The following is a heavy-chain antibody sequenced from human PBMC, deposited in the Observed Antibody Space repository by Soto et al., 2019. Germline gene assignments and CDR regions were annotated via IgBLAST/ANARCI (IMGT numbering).Heavy chain of an antibody. CDR3: ARGLPQIGGYSYGLFDY. CDR1: GGSISSGGYY. V-gene: IGHV4-31*02. J-gene: IGHJ4*02. CDR2: IYYSGST. Sequence: PSETLSLTCTVSGGSISSGGYYWSWIRQHPGKGLEWIGYIYYSGSTYYNPSLKSRVTISVDTSKNQFSLKLSSVTAADTAVYYCARGLPQIGGYSYGLFDYWGQGTLVTVYS. D-gene: IGHD5-18*01.